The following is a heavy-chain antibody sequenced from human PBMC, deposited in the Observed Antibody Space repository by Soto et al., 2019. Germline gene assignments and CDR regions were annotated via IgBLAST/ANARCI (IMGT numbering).Heavy chain of an antibody. CDR3: ARHGTGIAAAGPADFLDY. J-gene: IGHJ4*02. CDR1: GYSFTSYW. CDR2: IDPSDSYT. D-gene: IGHD6-13*01. V-gene: IGHV5-10-1*01. Sequence: GESLKISCKGSGYSFTSYWISWVRQMPGKGLEWMGRIDPSDSYTNYSPSFQGHVTISADKSISTAYLQWSSLKASDTAMYYCARHGTGIAAAGPADFLDYWGQGTLVT.